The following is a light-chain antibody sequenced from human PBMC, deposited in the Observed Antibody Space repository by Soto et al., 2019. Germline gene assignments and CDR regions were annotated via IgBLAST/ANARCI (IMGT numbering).Light chain of an antibody. J-gene: IGKJ2*01. CDR2: ATP. Sequence: EIVLTQSPGTLSLSPGERTTLSCRASLSVDSSYFNWYQHKPRQAPRFLTYATPSRATGIPDRFSGSRSGTDLTLTITRLEPEDFAVYYCQRYSASSLNFGQGTNLEIK. CDR1: LSVDSSY. CDR3: QRYSASSLN. V-gene: IGKV3-20*01.